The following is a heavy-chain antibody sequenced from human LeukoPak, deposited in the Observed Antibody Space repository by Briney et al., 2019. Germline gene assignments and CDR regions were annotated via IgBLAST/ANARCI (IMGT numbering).Heavy chain of an antibody. D-gene: IGHD4-17*01. CDR3: ARDGSTVTAYWYFDL. CDR1: GYTFTGYY. J-gene: IGHJ2*01. V-gene: IGHV1-2*02. Sequence: ASVKVSCKASGYTFTGYYMHWVRQAPGQGLEWMGWINPNSGGTNYAQKFQGRVTMTTDTSTSTAYMELSSLRSEDTAVYYCARDGSTVTAYWYFDLWGRGTLVTASS. CDR2: INPNSGGT.